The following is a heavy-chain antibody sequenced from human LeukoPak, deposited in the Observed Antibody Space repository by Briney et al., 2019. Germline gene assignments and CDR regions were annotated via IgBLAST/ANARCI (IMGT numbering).Heavy chain of an antibody. CDR3: ARAARIAARPGLDY. D-gene: IGHD6-6*01. CDR2: IYYSGST. Sequence: SETLSLTCTVSGGSISSSSYYWGWIRQPPGKGLEWIGSIYYSGSTYYNPSLKSRVTISVDTSKNQFSLKLSSVTAADTAVYYCARAARIAARPGLDYWGQGTLVTVSS. CDR1: GGSISSSSYY. J-gene: IGHJ4*02. V-gene: IGHV4-39*01.